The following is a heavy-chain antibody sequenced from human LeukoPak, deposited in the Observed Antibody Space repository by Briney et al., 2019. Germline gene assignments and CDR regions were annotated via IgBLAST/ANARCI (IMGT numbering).Heavy chain of an antibody. CDR2: IHPTSGVT. V-gene: IGHV1-2*02. CDR1: GYTFTSYY. D-gene: IGHD6-13*01. Sequence: GASVKVSCKASGYTFTSYYIHWVRQAPGQGLEWMGSIHPTSGVTKYAQKFQGRATVTRDTSISATYMELSRLTSDDTAVYYCARDPPAAGSTEFDFWGQGTLVTVSS. J-gene: IGHJ4*02. CDR3: ARDPPAAGSTEFDF.